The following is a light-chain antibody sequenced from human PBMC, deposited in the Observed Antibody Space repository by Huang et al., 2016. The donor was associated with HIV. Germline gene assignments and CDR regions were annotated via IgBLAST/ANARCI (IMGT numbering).Light chain of an antibody. J-gene: IGKJ2*01. V-gene: IGKV4-1*01. Sequence: DIVMTQSPDSLAVPLGERATINCTSSRSVLFPSNNKNFLAWYQQKSGQTPKLLIYWAATRESGVPDRFSGSGSGTVFTLTVANLQAEDVGVFYCQQYSSVPYTFGQGTKLEIK. CDR3: QQYSSVPYT. CDR2: WAA. CDR1: RSVLFPSNNKNF.